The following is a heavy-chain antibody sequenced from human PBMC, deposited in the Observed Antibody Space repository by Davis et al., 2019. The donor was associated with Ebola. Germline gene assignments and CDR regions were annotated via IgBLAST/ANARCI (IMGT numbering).Heavy chain of an antibody. J-gene: IGHJ6*02. V-gene: IGHV1-69*13. CDR3: ARRGYYGVRGYGMDV. D-gene: IGHD3-22*01. Sequence: SVKVSCKASGGTFSSYAISWVRQAPGQGLEWMGGIIPIFGTANYAQKFQGRVTITADESTSTAYMELSRLRSDDTAVYYCARRGYYGVRGYGMDVWGQGTTVTVSS. CDR2: IIPIFGTA. CDR1: GGTFSSYA.